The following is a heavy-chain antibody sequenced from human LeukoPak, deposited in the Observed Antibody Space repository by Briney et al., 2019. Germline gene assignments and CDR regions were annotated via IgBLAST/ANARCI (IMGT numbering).Heavy chain of an antibody. D-gene: IGHD2-2*01. CDR1: GFAFSSYA. J-gene: IGHJ4*02. CDR3: ASQITVPYFDY. Sequence: GGSLRLSCAASGFAFSSYAMSWVRQAPGKGLEWVSAISGSGGSTYYADSVKGRFTISRDNSKNTLYLQMNSLRAEDTAVYYCASQITVPYFDYWGQGTLVTVSS. V-gene: IGHV3-23*01. CDR2: ISGSGGST.